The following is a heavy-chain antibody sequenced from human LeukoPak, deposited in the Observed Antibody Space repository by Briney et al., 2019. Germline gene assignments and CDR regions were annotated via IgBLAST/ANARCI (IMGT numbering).Heavy chain of an antibody. D-gene: IGHD3-10*02. CDR2: IRGGGGHT. CDR3: AKCSASYYNDAFDI. V-gene: IGHV3-23*01. CDR1: GFTFNNYA. J-gene: IGHJ3*02. Sequence: GGSLRLSCAASGFTFNNYAMNWVRQAPGKGLEWLSYIRGGGGHTRYSDSVKGRFTISRGNSKNMLYLQMNSLRAEDTAIYYCAKCSASYYNDAFDIWGRGTMVTVSS.